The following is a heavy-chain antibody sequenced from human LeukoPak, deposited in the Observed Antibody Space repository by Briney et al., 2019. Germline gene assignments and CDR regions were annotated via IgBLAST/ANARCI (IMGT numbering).Heavy chain of an antibody. CDR3: ARDRKYYDFWSGYPTDGMDV. D-gene: IGHD3-3*01. J-gene: IGHJ6*02. Sequence: GGSLRLSCAASGFTFSSYSMNWVRQAPGKGLEWVSSISSSSSYIYYADSVEGRFTISRDNAKNSLYLQMNSLRAEDTAVYYCARDRKYYDFWSGYPTDGMDVWGQGTTVTVSS. V-gene: IGHV3-21*01. CDR2: ISSSSSYI. CDR1: GFTFSSYS.